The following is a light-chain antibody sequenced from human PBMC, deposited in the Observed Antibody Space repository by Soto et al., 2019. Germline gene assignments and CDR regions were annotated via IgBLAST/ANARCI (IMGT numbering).Light chain of an antibody. CDR2: ANT. CDR1: SSNIGAGYD. J-gene: IGLJ3*02. V-gene: IGLV1-40*01. CDR3: QSYDRSLSAWV. Sequence: QAVVTQPPSVSGAPGQRVTISCTGSSSNIGAGYDVHWYQQFPGTAPRLLIYANTNRPSGVPDRFSGTKSGTSASLAITGLQAEDEADYYCQSYDRSLSAWVFGGGTKLTVL.